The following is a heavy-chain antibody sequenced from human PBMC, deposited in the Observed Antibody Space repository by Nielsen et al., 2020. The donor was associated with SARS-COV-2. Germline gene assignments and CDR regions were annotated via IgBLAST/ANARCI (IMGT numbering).Heavy chain of an antibody. D-gene: IGHD1-26*01. CDR1: GFTFSSYG. Sequence: GESLKISCAASGFTFSSYGMHWVRQAPGKGLEWVAVISYDGSNKYYADSVKGRFTISRDNSKNTLYLQMNSLRAEDTAVYYCAKELGTGGRYYDSQDDGGQGTLVTFSS. CDR2: ISYDGSNK. CDR3: AKELGTGGRYYDSQDD. J-gene: IGHJ4*02. V-gene: IGHV3-30*18.